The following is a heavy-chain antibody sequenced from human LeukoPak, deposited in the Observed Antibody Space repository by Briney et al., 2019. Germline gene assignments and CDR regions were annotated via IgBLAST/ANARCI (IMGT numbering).Heavy chain of an antibody. V-gene: IGHV3-30*03. J-gene: IGHJ4*02. CDR3: ARETPEYD. Sequence: RRSLRLSCAAPGFTFSSYGMHWVRQAPGKGLEWVAVISYDGGKKFYADSVKGRFTISRDNAKNPLYLQMNSLRDEDTAVYYCARETPEYDWGQGTLVTVSS. D-gene: IGHD6-6*01. CDR1: GFTFSSYG. CDR2: ISYDGGKK.